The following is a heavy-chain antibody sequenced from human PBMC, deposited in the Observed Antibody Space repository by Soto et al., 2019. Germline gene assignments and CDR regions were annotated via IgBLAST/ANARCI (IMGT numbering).Heavy chain of an antibody. Sequence: GGSLRLSCAASGFTFSSYGMHWVRQAPGKGLEWVAVIWYDGSNKYYADSVKGRFTISRDNSKNTLYLQMNSLRAEDTAVYYCAREKSIAAAGTIDYWGQGTLVTVS. D-gene: IGHD6-13*01. CDR2: IWYDGSNK. V-gene: IGHV3-33*01. CDR3: AREKSIAAAGTIDY. J-gene: IGHJ4*02. CDR1: GFTFSSYG.